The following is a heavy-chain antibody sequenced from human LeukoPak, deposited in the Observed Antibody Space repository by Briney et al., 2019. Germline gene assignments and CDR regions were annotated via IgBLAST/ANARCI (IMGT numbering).Heavy chain of an antibody. J-gene: IGHJ3*02. CDR3: ARRRFGDLLTYDAFDI. CDR2: IYPGDSDT. V-gene: IGHV5-51*01. D-gene: IGHD3-10*01. CDR1: GYNFTSNW. Sequence: GESLKISCKGSGYNFTSNWIGWVRQLPGRGLEWMGIIYPGDSDTRYSPSFQGQVTISADKSISTAYLQWSSLKASDTAMYYCARRRFGDLLTYDAFDIWGQGTMVTVSS.